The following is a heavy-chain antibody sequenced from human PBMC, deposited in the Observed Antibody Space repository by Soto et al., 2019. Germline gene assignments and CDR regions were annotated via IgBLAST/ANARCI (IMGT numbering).Heavy chain of an antibody. CDR1: GFSFSDYG. Sequence: PGGSLRLSCAAYGFSFSDYGMHWVRQAPGKGLEWVAVISYDGSNKFYADSVKGRFTISRDNSKDTLYLQMNSLRVEDTAVYYCAKDFLLWESFPDPAASDYWGQGTLVTVSS. D-gene: IGHD3-16*01. V-gene: IGHV3-30*18. J-gene: IGHJ4*02. CDR2: ISYDGSNK. CDR3: AKDFLLWESFPDPAASDY.